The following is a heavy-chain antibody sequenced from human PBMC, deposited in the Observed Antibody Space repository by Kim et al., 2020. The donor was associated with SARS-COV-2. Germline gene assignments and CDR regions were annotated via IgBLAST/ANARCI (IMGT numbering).Heavy chain of an antibody. CDR1: GGSISSSSYY. CDR3: ARRFLVYPPFESWFGESSPKNDAFDI. D-gene: IGHD3-10*01. Sequence: SETLSLTCTVSGGSISSSSYYWGWIRQPPGKGLEWIGSIYYSGSTYYNPSLKSRVTISVDTSKNQFSLKLSSVTAADTAVYYCARRFLVYPPFESWFGESSPKNDAFDIWGQGTMVTVSS. V-gene: IGHV4-39*01. J-gene: IGHJ3*02. CDR2: IYYSGST.